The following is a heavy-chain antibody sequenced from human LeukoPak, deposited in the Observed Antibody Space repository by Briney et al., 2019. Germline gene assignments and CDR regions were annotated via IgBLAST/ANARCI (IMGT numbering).Heavy chain of an antibody. D-gene: IGHD2-2*01. Sequence: PSETLSLTCAVSGYSISSGYYWGWIRQPPGKGLEWIGSIYHSGSTYYNPSLKSRVTISVDTSKNQFSLKLSSVTAADTAVYYCARLMARLVVPADDDYWGQGTLVTVSS. J-gene: IGHJ4*02. V-gene: IGHV4-38-2*01. CDR1: GYSISSGYY. CDR3: ARLMARLVVPADDDY. CDR2: IYHSGST.